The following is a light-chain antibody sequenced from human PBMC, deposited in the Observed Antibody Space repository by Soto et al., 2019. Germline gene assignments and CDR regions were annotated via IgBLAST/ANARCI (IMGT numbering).Light chain of an antibody. Sequence: QSALTQPRSVSGSPGQSVTISCTGTISDVGVYNYVSWYQQHPGKAPKLMICDVSKRPSGVPDRFSGSKSGNTASLTISGLQAEDEADYYCCSYGGTFYVFGTGTKLTVL. J-gene: IGLJ1*01. V-gene: IGLV2-11*01. CDR2: DVS. CDR1: ISDVGVYNY. CDR3: CSYGGTFYV.